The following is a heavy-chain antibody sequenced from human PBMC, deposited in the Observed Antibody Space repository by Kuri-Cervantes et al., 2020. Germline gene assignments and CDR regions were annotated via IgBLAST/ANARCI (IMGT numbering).Heavy chain of an antibody. D-gene: IGHD6-13*01. CDR1: GFTFSSYG. CDR2: ISGSGGTT. J-gene: IGHJ4*02. V-gene: IGHV3-23*01. CDR3: ARDLGYSSSWHGLDY. Sequence: GESLKISCAASGFTFSSYGMHWVRQAPGKGLEWVSSISGSGGTTYYADSMKGRFTISRDNSKNTLYPQMNSLRAEDTAVYYCARDLGYSSSWHGLDYWGQGTLVTVSS.